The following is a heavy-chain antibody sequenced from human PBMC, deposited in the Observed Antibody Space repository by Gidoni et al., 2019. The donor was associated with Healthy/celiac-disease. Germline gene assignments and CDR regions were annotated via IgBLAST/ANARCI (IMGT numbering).Heavy chain of an antibody. Sequence: EVQLVESGGVVVQPGGSLRLSCAASGFTFDDYPMHWVRQAPGKGLGWVSVISWDGGSTYYADSVKGRFTISRDNSKNSLYLQMNSLRTEDTALYYCAKDRSGSSAFDYWGQGTLVTVSS. J-gene: IGHJ4*02. CDR2: ISWDGGST. D-gene: IGHD1-26*01. V-gene: IGHV3-43*01. CDR1: GFTFDDYP. CDR3: AKDRSGSSAFDY.